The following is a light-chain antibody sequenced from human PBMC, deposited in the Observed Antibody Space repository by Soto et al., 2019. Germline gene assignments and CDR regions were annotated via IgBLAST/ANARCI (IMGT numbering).Light chain of an antibody. CDR2: DVS. V-gene: IGLV2-14*01. J-gene: IGLJ2*01. Sequence: QSALTQPASVSGSPGQSFTISCTGTSSDVGGYNYVSWYQQHPGKAPQLMIYDVSNRPSGVPNRFSGPKSGNTASLTISGLQAEDEADYYCSSYTSSSTHVVFGGGTKLTVL. CDR1: SSDVGGYNY. CDR3: SSYTSSSTHVV.